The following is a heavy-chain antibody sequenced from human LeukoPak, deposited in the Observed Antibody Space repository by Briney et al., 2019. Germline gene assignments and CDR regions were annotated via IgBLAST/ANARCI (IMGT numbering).Heavy chain of an antibody. CDR1: GFTFSDYY. CDR2: ISGSGVGT. D-gene: IGHD2-15*01. J-gene: IGHJ4*02. V-gene: IGHV3-23*01. Sequence: GGSLRLSCAASGFTFSDYYMNWVRQAPGEGLEWVSAISGSGVGTYYADSVKDRFTISRDNSKNTLYLQMNSLRGEDTAIYFCAKDQSPHCSGDRCYAVDCWGQGTLVTVSS. CDR3: AKDQSPHCSGDRCYAVDC.